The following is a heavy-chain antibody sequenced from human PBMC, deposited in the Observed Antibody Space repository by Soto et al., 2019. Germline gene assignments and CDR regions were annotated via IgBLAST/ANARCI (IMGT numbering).Heavy chain of an antibody. D-gene: IGHD3-16*01. V-gene: IGHV2-5*02. CDR2: IYWDDDK. J-gene: IGHJ4*02. CDR1: GFSLSTRDVG. CDR3: AHCRGGVASF. Sequence: QITLNESGPTLVKPTQTLTLTCTFSGFSLSTRDVGVGWIRQPLGKALEWLGVIYWDDDKSYSPSLKSRLTITKDTSKNQVVLRMTKMDPVDTATYYCAHCRGGVASFWGQGTLVTVSS.